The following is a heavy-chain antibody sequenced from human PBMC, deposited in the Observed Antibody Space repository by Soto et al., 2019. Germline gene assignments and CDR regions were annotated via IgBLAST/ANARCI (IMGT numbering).Heavy chain of an antibody. CDR1: GFTFGSYA. CDR3: AKEPYYYDSSGYHEFGY. V-gene: IGHV3-23*01. CDR2: ISGSGGST. D-gene: IGHD3-22*01. Sequence: GGSLRLSCAASGFTFGSYAMSWVRQAPGKGLEWVSAISGSGGSTYYADSVKGRFTISRDNSKNTLYLQMNSLRAEDTAVYYCAKEPYYYDSSGYHEFGYWGQGTLVTVSS. J-gene: IGHJ4*02.